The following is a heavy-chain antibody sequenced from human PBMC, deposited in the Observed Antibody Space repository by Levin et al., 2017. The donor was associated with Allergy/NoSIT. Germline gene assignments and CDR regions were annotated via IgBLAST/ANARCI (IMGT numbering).Heavy chain of an antibody. V-gene: IGHV3-48*02. D-gene: IGHD2-15*01. Sequence: ASVKVSCAASGFTFSSYSMNWVRQAPGKGLEWVSYISSSSSTIYYADSVKGRFTISRDNAKNSLYLQMNSLRDEDTAVYYCARAEREVVAFNWFDPWGQGTLVTVSS. CDR1: GFTFSSYS. CDR2: ISSSSSTI. J-gene: IGHJ5*02. CDR3: ARAEREVVAFNWFDP.